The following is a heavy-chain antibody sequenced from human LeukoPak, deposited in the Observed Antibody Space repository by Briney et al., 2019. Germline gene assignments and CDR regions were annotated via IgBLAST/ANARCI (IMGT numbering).Heavy chain of an antibody. CDR2: IYTGGNT. V-gene: IGHV3-53*01. D-gene: IGHD6-19*01. Sequence: GGSLRLSCAASGFIVSSNYMNWVRQAPGKGLEWVSVIYTGGNTYYADSVKGRFTISRDNSKNTLYLQMHSLRAEDTAVYYCASSSSGQSFNIRGQGTMVTVSS. J-gene: IGHJ3*02. CDR3: ASSSSGQSFNI. CDR1: GFIVSSNY.